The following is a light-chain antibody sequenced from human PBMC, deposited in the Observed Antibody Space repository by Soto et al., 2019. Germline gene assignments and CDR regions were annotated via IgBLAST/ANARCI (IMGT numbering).Light chain of an antibody. CDR3: QQYYSYPPIT. CDR1: QGISSY. Sequence: AIRMTQSPSSLSSPTGDRVTITCRASQGISSYLAWYQQKPGKAPKLLIYAASTLQSGVPSRFSGSGSGTDFTLTISCLQSEDFATYYCQQYYSYPPITFGQGTLLEI. V-gene: IGKV1-8*01. CDR2: AAS. J-gene: IGKJ5*01.